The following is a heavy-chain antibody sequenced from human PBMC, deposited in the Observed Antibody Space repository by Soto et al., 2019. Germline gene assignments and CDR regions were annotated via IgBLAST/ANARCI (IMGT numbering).Heavy chain of an antibody. D-gene: IGHD2-21*01. CDR2: IIPILGIA. Sequence: VQLVQSGAEVKKPGSSVKVSSKASGGTFSSYTISWVRQAPGQGLEWMGRIIPILGIANYAQKFQGRVTITADKSTSTAYMELSSLRSEDTAAYYCARDPSAGDSAGYWGQGTLVTVSS. CDR3: ARDPSAGDSAGY. CDR1: GGTFSSYT. J-gene: IGHJ4*02. V-gene: IGHV1-69*08.